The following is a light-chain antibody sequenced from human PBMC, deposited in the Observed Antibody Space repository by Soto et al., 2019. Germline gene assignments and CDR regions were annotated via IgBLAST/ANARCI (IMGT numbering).Light chain of an antibody. CDR3: SSFASSNTWV. Sequence: QSALTQPPSASGSPGQSVTISCTGTSSDDGAYNYVSWYQQHAGKAPKLVIYEVTKRPSGVPDRFSGSKSANTASLTVSGLQAEDEADYYCSSFASSNTWVFGGGTKVTVL. CDR2: EVT. V-gene: IGLV2-8*01. J-gene: IGLJ3*02. CDR1: SSDDGAYNY.